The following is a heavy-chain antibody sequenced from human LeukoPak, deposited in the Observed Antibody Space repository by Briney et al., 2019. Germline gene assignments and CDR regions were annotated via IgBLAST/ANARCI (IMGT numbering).Heavy chain of an antibody. CDR1: GFTFSSYA. J-gene: IGHJ4*02. CDR2: ISGSDGTT. D-gene: IGHD2/OR15-2a*01. Sequence: GGSQRLSCAASGFTFSSYAMSWVRQAPGKGLEWVSSISGSDGTTYYADSVKGRFTISRDNSKNTLYLQMNSLRAEDTAVYYYAKVGNRQGVYWGQGTLVTVSS. CDR3: AKVGNRQGVY. V-gene: IGHV3-23*01.